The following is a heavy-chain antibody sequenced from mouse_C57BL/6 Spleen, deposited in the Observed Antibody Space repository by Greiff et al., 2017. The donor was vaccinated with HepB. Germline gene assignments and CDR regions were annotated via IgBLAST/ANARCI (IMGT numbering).Heavy chain of an antibody. Sequence: EVKLMESGGGLVQPKGSLKLSCAASGFSFNTYAMNWVRQAPGKGLEWVARIRSKSNNYATYYADSVKDRFTISRDDSESMLYMQMNNLKTEDTAMYYCVRRGGYYGTFEYWGQGTTLTVSS. CDR3: VRRGGYYGTFEY. CDR1: GFSFNTYA. J-gene: IGHJ2*01. D-gene: IGHD1-1*01. CDR2: IRSKSNNYAT. V-gene: IGHV10-1*01.